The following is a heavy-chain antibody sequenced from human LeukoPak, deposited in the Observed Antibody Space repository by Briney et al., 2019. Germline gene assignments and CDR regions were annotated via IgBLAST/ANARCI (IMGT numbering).Heavy chain of an antibody. Sequence: PGGSLRLSCEASGFIFNNHVMHWVRQAPGKGLEWVAVVWYDGSNNYYADSVKGRFTISRDNSKNTVYLQMNSLRDEDTALYYCARESEGGTSISSPDHWGPGTLVTVSS. D-gene: IGHD3-3*02. V-gene: IGHV3-33*01. CDR2: VWYDGSNN. J-gene: IGHJ4*02. CDR1: GFIFNNHV. CDR3: ARESEGGTSISSPDH.